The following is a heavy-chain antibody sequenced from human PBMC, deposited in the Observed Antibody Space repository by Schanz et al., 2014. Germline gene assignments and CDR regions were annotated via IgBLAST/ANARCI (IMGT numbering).Heavy chain of an antibody. J-gene: IGHJ3*02. V-gene: IGHV3-23*03. CDR1: GFTFSGYA. CDR2: IYSGGST. Sequence: EVQLLESGGGLVQPGGSLRISCAASGFTFSGYAMSWVRQAPGKGLEWVSVIYSGGSTYYADSVKGRFTISRDNSKNTLYLQMNSLRAEDTAVYYCARDRWDWNNAFDIWGQGTMVTVSS. CDR3: ARDRWDWNNAFDI. D-gene: IGHD1-1*01.